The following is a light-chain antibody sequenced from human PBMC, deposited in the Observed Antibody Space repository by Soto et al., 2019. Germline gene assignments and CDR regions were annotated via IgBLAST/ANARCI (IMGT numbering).Light chain of an antibody. CDR1: SSNIGNNY. Sequence: QSVLTQPPSVSAAPGQRVAISCSGSSSNIGNNYVSWYQQLLGTAPKLLMYENDERPSGIPDRFSGSKSGTSATLGITGLQPGDEASYYCAAWDTSLSAYVFGTGTKLTVL. J-gene: IGLJ1*01. V-gene: IGLV1-51*02. CDR2: END. CDR3: AAWDTSLSAYV.